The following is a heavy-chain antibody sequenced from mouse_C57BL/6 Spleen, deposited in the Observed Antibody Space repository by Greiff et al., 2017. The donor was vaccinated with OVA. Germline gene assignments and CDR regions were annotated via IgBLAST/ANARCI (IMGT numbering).Heavy chain of an antibody. CDR1: GYSITSGYY. J-gene: IGHJ4*01. V-gene: IGHV3-6*01. CDR2: ISYDGSN. Sequence: ESGPGLVKPSQSLSLTCSVTGYSITSGYYWNWIRQFPGNKLEWMGYISYDGSNNYNPSLKNRISITRDTSKNQFFLKLNSVTTEDTATYYCARDDTTVVEAMDYWGQGTSVTVSS. D-gene: IGHD1-1*01. CDR3: ARDDTTVVEAMDY.